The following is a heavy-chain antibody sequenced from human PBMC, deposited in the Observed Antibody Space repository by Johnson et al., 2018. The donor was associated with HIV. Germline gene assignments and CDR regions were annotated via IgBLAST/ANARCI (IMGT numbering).Heavy chain of an antibody. CDR3: ARDYCTNAVCRLSDAFDI. D-gene: IGHD2-8*01. CDR1: GFAFSTYA. J-gene: IGHJ3*02. Sequence: QVQLVESGGGVVQPGRSLRLSCAASGFAFSTYAMHWVRQAPGKGLEWVSAISGSGGRIGYADSVKGRFTISRDNAKNSLYLQMNSLRAEDTAVYYCARDYCTNAVCRLSDAFDIWGQGTMVTVSS. CDR2: ISGSGGRI. V-gene: IGHV3-NL1*01.